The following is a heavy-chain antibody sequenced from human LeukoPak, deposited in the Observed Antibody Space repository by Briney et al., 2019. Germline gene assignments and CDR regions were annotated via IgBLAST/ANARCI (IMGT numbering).Heavy chain of an antibody. J-gene: IGHJ4*02. CDR2: INPNSGGT. Sequence: ASVKVSRKASGYTFTGYYMHWVRQAPGQGLEWMGWINPNSGGTNYAQKFQGRVTMTRDTSISTAYMELSRLRSDDTAVYYCAREGTDYYDSSGCLDYWGQGTLVTVSS. CDR3: AREGTDYYDSSGCLDY. CDR1: GYTFTGYY. D-gene: IGHD3-22*01. V-gene: IGHV1-2*02.